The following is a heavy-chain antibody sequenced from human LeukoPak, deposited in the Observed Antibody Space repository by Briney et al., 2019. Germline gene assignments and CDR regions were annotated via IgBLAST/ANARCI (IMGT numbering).Heavy chain of an antibody. V-gene: IGHV3-66*01. D-gene: IGHD3-16*01. Sequence: GGSLRLSCAASGFTFSDYYMSWVRQAPGKGLEWVSVIYSGGSTYYADSVKGRFTISRDNSKNTLYLQMNSLRAEDTAVYYCTRLRYDYVWGTNNWFDPWGQGTLVTVSS. J-gene: IGHJ5*02. CDR3: TRLRYDYVWGTNNWFDP. CDR1: GFTFSDYY. CDR2: IYSGGST.